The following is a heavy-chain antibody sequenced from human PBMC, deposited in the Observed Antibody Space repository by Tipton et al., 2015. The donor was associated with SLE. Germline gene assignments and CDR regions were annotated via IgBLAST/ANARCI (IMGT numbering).Heavy chain of an antibody. Sequence: TLSLTCTVSGGSISSYYWSWIRQHPGKGLEWIGYIYYSGSTNYNPSLKSRVTISVDTSKNQFSLKLSSVTAADTAVYYCARVEVDWYFDLWGRGTLVTVSS. CDR2: IYYSGST. J-gene: IGHJ2*01. CDR1: GGSISSYY. V-gene: IGHV4-59*01. CDR3: ARVEVDWYFDL.